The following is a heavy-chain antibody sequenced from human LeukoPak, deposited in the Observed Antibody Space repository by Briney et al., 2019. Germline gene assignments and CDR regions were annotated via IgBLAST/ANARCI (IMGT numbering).Heavy chain of an antibody. V-gene: IGHV3-9*01. CDR2: ISWNSGSI. J-gene: IGHJ4*02. CDR1: GFTFDGYA. CDR3: AKDFGDYGGQSNYFDY. Sequence: GGSLRLSCAASGFTFDGYAMHWVRQAPGKGLEWVSGISWNSGSIGYADSVKGRFTISRDNAKNSLYLQMNSLRAEDTALYYCAKDFGDYGGQSNYFDYWGQGTLVTVSS. D-gene: IGHD4-23*01.